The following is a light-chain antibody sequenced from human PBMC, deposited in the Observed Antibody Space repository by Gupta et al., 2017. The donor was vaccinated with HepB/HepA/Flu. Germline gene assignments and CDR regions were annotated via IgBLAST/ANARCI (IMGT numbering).Light chain of an antibody. J-gene: IGLJ1*01. CDR3: SSYTSSSIFYV. Sequence: SITISCTGTSSDVGGCNYVSWYQQHPGKAPKLMIYDVSNRPSGVSNRFSGSKSGNTASLTISGLQAEDEADYYCSSYTSSSIFYVFGTGTKVTVL. CDR2: DVS. V-gene: IGLV2-14*04. CDR1: SSDVGGCNY.